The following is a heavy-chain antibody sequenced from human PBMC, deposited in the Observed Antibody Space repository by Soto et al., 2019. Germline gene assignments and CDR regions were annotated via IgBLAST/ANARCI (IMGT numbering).Heavy chain of an antibody. D-gene: IGHD5-12*01. CDR3: ARAVGYSGYDLSAH. Sequence: SLRLSCAASGFTFSSYAMHWVRQAPGKGLEWVAVISYDGSNKYYADSVKGRFTISRDNSKNTLYLQMNSLRAEDTAVYYCARAVGYSGYDLSAHWGQGTLVTVSS. CDR1: GFTFSSYA. J-gene: IGHJ4*02. V-gene: IGHV3-30-3*01. CDR2: ISYDGSNK.